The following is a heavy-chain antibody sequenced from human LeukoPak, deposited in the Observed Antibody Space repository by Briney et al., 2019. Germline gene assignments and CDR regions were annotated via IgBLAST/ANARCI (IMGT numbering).Heavy chain of an antibody. CDR1: GGSLSSYY. J-gene: IGHJ4*02. V-gene: IGHV4-59*01. CDR2: IYNSGST. CDR3: ARAPTTVVTPYYFDY. D-gene: IGHD4-23*01. Sequence: LETLSLTCTVSGGSLSSYYWSWIRQPPGKGLEWIWYIYNSGSTNHNTSLKSRVTISLDTSKNQFSLKLSSVTAADTAVYYCARAPTTVVTPYYFDYWGQGTLVTVSS.